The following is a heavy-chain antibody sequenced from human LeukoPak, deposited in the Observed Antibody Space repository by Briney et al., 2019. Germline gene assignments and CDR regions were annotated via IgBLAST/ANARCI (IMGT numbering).Heavy chain of an antibody. V-gene: IGHV4-31*03. D-gene: IGHD6-13*01. CDR2: IYYSGST. CDR3: ARDLISAADLSMDV. J-gene: IGHJ6*03. CDR1: GGSISSGGYY. Sequence: SQTLSLTCTVSGGSISSGGYYWSWIRQHPGKGLEWIGYIYYSGSTYYNPSLKSRVTISVDASKNQFSLKLSSVTAADTAVYYCARDLISAADLSMDVWGKGTTVTASS.